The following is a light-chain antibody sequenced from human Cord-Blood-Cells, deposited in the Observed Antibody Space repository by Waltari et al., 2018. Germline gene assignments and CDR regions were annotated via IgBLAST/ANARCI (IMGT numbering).Light chain of an antibody. CDR2: YAS. J-gene: IGKJ2*03. Sequence: DIVLTQSPATLSFSPGERATLFCTARQSVSSYLAWYQQKPGQAPRLLIYYASNSATGLPARFSGSVSGTNFTLTISSLEPEDFAVYYCQQRSKWYSFGQGTKLEIK. CDR1: QSVSSY. CDR3: QQRSKWYS. V-gene: IGKV3-11*01.